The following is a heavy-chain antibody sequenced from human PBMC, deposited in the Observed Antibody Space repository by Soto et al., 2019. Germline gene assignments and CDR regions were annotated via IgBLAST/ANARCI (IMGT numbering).Heavy chain of an antibody. V-gene: IGHV3-9*01. CDR3: AKGGHSSGWYGNWFDL. Sequence: SLRLSCAASGFTFDDYAMHWVRQAPGKGLEWVSGISWNSGSIGYADSVKGRFTISRDNAKNSLYLQMKSLRAEDTALYYCAKGGHSSGWYGNWFDLWGQGTLVTVSS. CDR1: GFTFDDYA. J-gene: IGHJ5*02. D-gene: IGHD6-19*01. CDR2: ISWNSGSI.